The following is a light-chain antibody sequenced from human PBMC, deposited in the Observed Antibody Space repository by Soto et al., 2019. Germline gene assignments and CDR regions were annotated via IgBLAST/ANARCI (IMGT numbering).Light chain of an antibody. J-gene: IGLJ2*01. CDR2: AVT. CDR3: TSYTTSGTTYVV. Sequence: QSALTQPASVSGSPGQSITISCSGTSSDVGAYNHVSWYQQNPGKAPKLMIYAVTDRPSGVSNRFSGSKSGNTASLTISGLQTEDEADYYCTSYTTSGTTYVVFGGGTKLTVL. V-gene: IGLV2-14*01. CDR1: SSDVGAYNH.